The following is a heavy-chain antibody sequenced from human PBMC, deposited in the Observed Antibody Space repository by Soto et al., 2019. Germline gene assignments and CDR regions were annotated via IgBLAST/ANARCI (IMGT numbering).Heavy chain of an antibody. D-gene: IGHD3-10*01. CDR1: GGSVSSGSYY. CDR2: IYYSGST. Sequence: QVQLQESGPGLVKPSETLSLTCTVSGGSVSSGSYYWSWIRQPPGKGLEWIGYIYYSGSTNYNPSLKSRVTISVDTSKNQFSLKLRSVTAADTAVYYCARVLPPLLWFGELLPWGYYYGMDVWGQGTTVTVSS. V-gene: IGHV4-61*01. J-gene: IGHJ6*02. CDR3: ARVLPPLLWFGELLPWGYYYGMDV.